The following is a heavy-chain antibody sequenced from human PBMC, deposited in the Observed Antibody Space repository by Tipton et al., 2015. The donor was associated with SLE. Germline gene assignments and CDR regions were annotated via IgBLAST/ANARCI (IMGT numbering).Heavy chain of an antibody. V-gene: IGHV3-30*02. J-gene: IGHJ5*02. CDR1: GFTFSSYG. D-gene: IGHD6-19*01. Sequence: SLRLSCAASGFTFSSYGMHWVRQAPGKGLEWVAFIRYDGSNKYYADSVKGRFTISRDNSKNTLYLQMNSLRAEDTVLYYCARDTIGIAVAGNWFDPWGQGTLVTVSS. CDR3: ARDTIGIAVAGNWFDP. CDR2: IRYDGSNK.